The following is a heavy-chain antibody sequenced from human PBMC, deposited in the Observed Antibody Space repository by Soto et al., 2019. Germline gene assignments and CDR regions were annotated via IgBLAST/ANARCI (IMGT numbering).Heavy chain of an antibody. CDR2: ISSGGEYI. D-gene: IGHD6-13*01. V-gene: IGHV3-21*06. CDR1: GLIFSNYG. Sequence: EVQLVESGGGLVKPGGSLRLSCTASGLIFSNYGMNWVRQAAGKRPEWVSSISSGGEYIDYADSVKGRLTISRDNANNILCLQLTSLGVEDTAVYYCARAGAAGAVMGVWGQGTTVTVSS. CDR3: ARAGAAGAVMGV. J-gene: IGHJ6*02.